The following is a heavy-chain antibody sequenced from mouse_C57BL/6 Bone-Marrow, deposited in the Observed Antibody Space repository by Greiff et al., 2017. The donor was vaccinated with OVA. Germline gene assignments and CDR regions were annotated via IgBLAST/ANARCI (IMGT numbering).Heavy chain of an antibody. CDR3: ARGGGFAY. V-gene: IGHV1-50*01. Sequence: VQLQQPGAELVKPGASVKLSCKASGYTFTSYWMQWVKQRPGQGLEWIGEIDPSDSYTNYNQTFKGKATLTVDTSSSTAYMQLSSLTSADSAVYYCARGGGFAYWGQGTLVTVSA. CDR1: GYTFTSYW. J-gene: IGHJ3*01. CDR2: IDPSDSYT.